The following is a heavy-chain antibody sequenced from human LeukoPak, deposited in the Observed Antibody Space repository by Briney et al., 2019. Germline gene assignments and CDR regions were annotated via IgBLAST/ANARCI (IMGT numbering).Heavy chain of an antibody. Sequence: KPPETLSLTCTVSGGSISSSSYYWGWIRQPPGKGLEWIGSIYYSGSTYYNPSLKSRVTISVDTSKNQFSLKLSSVTAADTAVYYCARPDYYDSSVDYWGQGTLVTVSS. V-gene: IGHV4-39*01. J-gene: IGHJ4*02. D-gene: IGHD3-22*01. CDR1: GGSISSSSYY. CDR3: ARPDYYDSSVDY. CDR2: IYYSGST.